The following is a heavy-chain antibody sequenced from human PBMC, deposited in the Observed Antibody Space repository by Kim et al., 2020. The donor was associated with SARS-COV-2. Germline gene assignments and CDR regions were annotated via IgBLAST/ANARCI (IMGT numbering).Heavy chain of an antibody. V-gene: IGHV4-59*13. CDR1: GGSISDSY. J-gene: IGHJ5*01. Sequence: SETLSLTCTVSGGSISDSYWSWIRQPPGKGLEWIGYFYYSGSTNYNPSLKSRVTISVDPSKTHLSLRLTSVTTADTAVFYCASVRLYGNGCNGGVDSWG. CDR2: FYYSGST. CDR3: ASVRLYGNGCNGGVDS. D-gene: IGHD6-25*01.